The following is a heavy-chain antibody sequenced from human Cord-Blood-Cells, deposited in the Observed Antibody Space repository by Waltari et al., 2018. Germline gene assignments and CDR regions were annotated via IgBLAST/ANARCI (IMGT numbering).Heavy chain of an antibody. CDR3: ACGGGLGENNWFDP. V-gene: IGHV4-38-2*01. Sequence: QVQLQESRPGLVKPSETLSLTCAVSGYSISSGHYLGWIRQPPGKGLEWIGSIYHSGSTYYNPSLKSRVTISVDTSKNQFSLKLSSVTAADTAVYYCACGGGLGENNWFDPWGQGTLVTVSS. J-gene: IGHJ5*02. CDR2: IYHSGST. D-gene: IGHD6-19*01. CDR1: GYSISSGHY.